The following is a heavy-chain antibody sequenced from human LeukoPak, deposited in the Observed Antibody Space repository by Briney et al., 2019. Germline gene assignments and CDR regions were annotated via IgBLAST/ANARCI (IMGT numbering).Heavy chain of an antibody. CDR2: ISGSGGST. CDR1: GFTFNSYA. J-gene: IGHJ4*02. Sequence: GGSLRLSCTVSGFTFNSYAMSWVRQAPGKGLEWVSAISGSGGSTYYADSVKGRFTISRDNSKNTLYLQMNSLRAEDTAVYYCAKSAGIAVAGPTGQFDYWGQGTLVTVSS. V-gene: IGHV3-23*01. D-gene: IGHD6-19*01. CDR3: AKSAGIAVAGPTGQFDY.